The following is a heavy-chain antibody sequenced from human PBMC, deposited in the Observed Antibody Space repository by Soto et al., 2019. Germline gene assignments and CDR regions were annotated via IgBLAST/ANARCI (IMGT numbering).Heavy chain of an antibody. CDR3: ASTLEGKPAVKDDDFGI. CDR2: IFFSGTT. D-gene: IGHD2-2*01. V-gene: IGHV4-39*02. Sequence: QLQLQESGPGLVKPSDTLTLTCTVSGGSIRSSSYYWGWIRQSPGKGLEYIGNIFFSGTTYYNPSLRSRATISVDTSMNHFSLKLNSVTAADTAVYYCASTLEGKPAVKDDDFGIWGKGTMVTVSS. CDR1: GGSIRSSSYY. J-gene: IGHJ3*02.